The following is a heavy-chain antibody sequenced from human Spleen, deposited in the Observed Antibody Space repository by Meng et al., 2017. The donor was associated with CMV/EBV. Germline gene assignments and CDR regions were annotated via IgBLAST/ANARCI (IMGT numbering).Heavy chain of an antibody. D-gene: IGHD2-2*01. CDR2: ISSNGSTI. V-gene: IGHV3-48*03. Sequence: GESLKISCVASGFTFSSYEMNWVRQAPGKGLEWVSYISSNGSTIYYGDSVKGRFTISSDNAKNSLYLQMNSLRAEDTAVYYCARETVVVVFNAFDIWGQGTMVTVSS. J-gene: IGHJ3*02. CDR1: GFTFSSYE. CDR3: ARETVVVVFNAFDI.